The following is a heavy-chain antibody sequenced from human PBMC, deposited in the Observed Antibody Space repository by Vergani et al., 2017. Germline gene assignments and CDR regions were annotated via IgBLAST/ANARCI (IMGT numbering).Heavy chain of an antibody. CDR1: GYTFTSYY. Sequence: QVQLVQSGAEVKKPGASVKVSCKASGYTFTSYYMHWVRQAPGQGLEWMGIINPSGGSTSYAQKFQGRVTMTRDTSTSTVYMELSSLRSEDTAVYYCAREREINCSGGSCYYRGANYYYGMDVWGQGTTVTVSS. CDR2: INPSGGST. D-gene: IGHD2-15*01. V-gene: IGHV1-46*03. J-gene: IGHJ6*02. CDR3: AREREINCSGGSCYYRGANYYYGMDV.